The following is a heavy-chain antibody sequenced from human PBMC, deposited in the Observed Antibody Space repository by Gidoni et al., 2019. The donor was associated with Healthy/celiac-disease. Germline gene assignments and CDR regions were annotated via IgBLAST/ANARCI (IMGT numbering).Heavy chain of an antibody. CDR1: GGSISSGAIGSGRCS. V-gene: IGHV4-61*02. Sequence: QVQLQESGPGLVKPSPALALTRPGSGGSISSGAIGSGRCSWSWIRQPAGKGLEWIGRIYTSGSTNYNPSLKSRVTISVDTPKNQFSLKLSSVTAADTAVYYCARGGPGSCSGVSCYSRFDPWGQGTLVTVSS. J-gene: IGHJ5*02. CDR3: ARGGPGSCSGVSCYSRFDP. D-gene: IGHD2-15*01. CDR2: IYTSGST.